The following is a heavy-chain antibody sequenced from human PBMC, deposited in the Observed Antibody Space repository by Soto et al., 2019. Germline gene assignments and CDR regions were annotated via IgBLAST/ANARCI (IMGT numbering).Heavy chain of an antibody. V-gene: IGHV3-23*01. CDR1: GFSFSHHV. Sequence: GGSLRLSCAASGFSFSHHVMTWVRQAPGKGLEYVSSLSESGAYTYYADSVRGRFTISRENSKNMLYLQMDSLRADDTAVYYCAMVTYENSGYYDVRSFDNWGQGTLVTVSS. CDR2: LSESGAYT. J-gene: IGHJ4*02. CDR3: AMVTYENSGYYDVRSFDN. D-gene: IGHD3-22*01.